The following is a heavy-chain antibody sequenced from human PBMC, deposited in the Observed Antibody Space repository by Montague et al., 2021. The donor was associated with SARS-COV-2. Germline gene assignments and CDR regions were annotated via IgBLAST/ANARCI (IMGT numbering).Heavy chain of an antibody. CDR2: ISQSGNT. J-gene: IGHJ3*02. Sequence: SETLSLTCAVSGGSFSRYYWSWIRQPPGKGLEWIGGISQSGNTKYNPSLQSRVSISLDTSRNQFSLKVSSVTAADTAVYYCARVRGNTIFGVVIISAFDIWGQGTMVTVSS. CDR1: GGSFSRYY. D-gene: IGHD3-3*01. V-gene: IGHV4-34*01. CDR3: ARVRGNTIFGVVIISAFDI.